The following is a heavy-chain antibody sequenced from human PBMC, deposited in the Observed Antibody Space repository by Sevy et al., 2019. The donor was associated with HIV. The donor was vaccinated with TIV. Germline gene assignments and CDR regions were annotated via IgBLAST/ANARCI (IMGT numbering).Heavy chain of an antibody. D-gene: IGHD3-22*01. V-gene: IGHV3-7*01. Sequence: GGSLRLSCAASGFTFSRYWMSWVRQAPGKGLEWGANIKQDGSEKYYVDSVKGRFTISRDKAKNSLYVQMNGLTAEDTAVYFCARISNGYYYFDYWGQGTLVTVSS. J-gene: IGHJ4*02. CDR2: IKQDGSEK. CDR1: GFTFSRYW. CDR3: ARISNGYYYFDY.